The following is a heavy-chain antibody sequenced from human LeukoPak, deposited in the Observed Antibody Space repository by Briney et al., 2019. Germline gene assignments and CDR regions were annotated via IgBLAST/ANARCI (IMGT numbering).Heavy chain of an antibody. CDR1: GYSFTSYY. CDR3: ARDHTGDLPVERSNFFEY. V-gene: IGHV1-46*01. CDR2: IYPGGGST. D-gene: IGHD2-21*02. Sequence: ASVKVSCKASGYSFTSYYMHWLRQAPGQGLEWMGIIYPGGGSTNYAQKFHGRVTMTRDTSTSTVYMELSSLRSEDTAVYYCARDHTGDLPVERSNFFEYWGLGTLVTVSS. J-gene: IGHJ4*02.